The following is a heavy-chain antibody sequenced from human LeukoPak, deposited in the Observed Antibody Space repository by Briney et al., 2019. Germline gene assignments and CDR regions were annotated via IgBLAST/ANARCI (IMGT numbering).Heavy chain of an antibody. J-gene: IGHJ4*02. CDR3: ARLYDGSAYHADHFDY. CDR2: ISSSSSYI. Sequence: GGSLRLSCAGSGFTFNTYNMNWVRQAPGKGLEWVSSISSSSSYIYYADSVKGRFTISRDNAKNSLYLQMNSLRAEDTAVYYCARLYDGSAYHADHFDYWGQGTLVTVSS. V-gene: IGHV3-21*01. CDR1: GFTFNTYN. D-gene: IGHD3-22*01.